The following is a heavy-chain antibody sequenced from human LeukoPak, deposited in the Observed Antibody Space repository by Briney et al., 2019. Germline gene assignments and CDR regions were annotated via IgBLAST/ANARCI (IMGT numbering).Heavy chain of an antibody. J-gene: IGHJ4*02. CDR3: AKGGSSSPRSTFDY. Sequence: GGSLRLSCAASGFTFSSYWMHWVRQAPGKGLVWVSHINGDGTTTNYADSVKGRFTISRDDAKNTVYLQMNSLRAEDTAVYYCAKGGSSSPRSTFDYWGQGTLLTVSS. CDR2: INGDGTTT. CDR1: GFTFSSYW. V-gene: IGHV3-74*01. D-gene: IGHD6-13*01.